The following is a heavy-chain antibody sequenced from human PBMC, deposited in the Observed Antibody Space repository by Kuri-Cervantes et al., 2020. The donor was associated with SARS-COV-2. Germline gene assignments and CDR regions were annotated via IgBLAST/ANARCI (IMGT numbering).Heavy chain of an antibody. CDR1: GFTFENYW. CDR2: ISSSGSTI. Sequence: GESLKISCAASGFTFENYWMNWVRQAPGKGLEWVSYISSSGSTIYYADSVKGRFTISRDNAKNTLFLQMNSLRAEDTGVYYCARDVAGSSSHWGQGTMVTVSS. J-gene: IGHJ3*01. D-gene: IGHD6-6*01. V-gene: IGHV3-48*04. CDR3: ARDVAGSSSH.